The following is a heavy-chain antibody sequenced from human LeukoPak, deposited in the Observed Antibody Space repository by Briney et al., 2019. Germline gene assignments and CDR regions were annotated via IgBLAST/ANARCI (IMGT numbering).Heavy chain of an antibody. J-gene: IGHJ4*02. D-gene: IGHD2-21*02. CDR2: IYSGGST. Sequence: GGSLRLSCAASGFTVSSNYMSWVRQAPGKGLEWVSVIYSGGSTYYADSVKGRFTISRDNSKNTLFLQMNSLRVEDTALYYCTKVGGDIPDYWGQGTLVSVSS. CDR1: GFTVSSNY. CDR3: TKVGGDIPDY. V-gene: IGHV3-66*01.